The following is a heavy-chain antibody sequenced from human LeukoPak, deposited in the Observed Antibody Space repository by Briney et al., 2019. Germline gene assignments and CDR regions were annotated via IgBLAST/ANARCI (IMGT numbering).Heavy chain of an antibody. J-gene: IGHJ6*02. D-gene: IGHD3-22*01. CDR2: IIPIFGTA. CDR1: GGTFSSYA. V-gene: IGHV1-69*13. Sequence: ASVKVSCKASGGTFSSYAISWVRQAPGRGLEWMGGIIPIFGTANYAQKFQGRVTITADESTSTAYMELSSLRSEDTAVYYCARISYYDSSGYYGRYGMDVWGQGTTVTVSS. CDR3: ARISYYDSSGYYGRYGMDV.